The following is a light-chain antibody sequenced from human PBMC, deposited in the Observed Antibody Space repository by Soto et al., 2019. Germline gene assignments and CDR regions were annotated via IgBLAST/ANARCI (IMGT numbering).Light chain of an antibody. CDR1: ESVSANY. CDR2: DAS. J-gene: IGKJ4*01. V-gene: IGKV3-20*01. CDR3: QQYSTSRQVT. Sequence: SVLTQSPGTLPVSPGETVTLSCRASESVSANYLAWYQHKPGQAPRLLIYDASTRASGTPDRFSGSGSGTDFTLTIRRLEPEDFAVYYCQQYSTSRQVTFGGGTKVEIK.